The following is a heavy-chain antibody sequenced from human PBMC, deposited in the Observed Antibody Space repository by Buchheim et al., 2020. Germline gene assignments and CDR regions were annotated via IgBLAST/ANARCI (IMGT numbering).Heavy chain of an antibody. CDR1: GGSISSSSYY. J-gene: IGHJ5*02. CDR3: APGRDGYNYWFDP. Sequence: QLQLQESGPGLVKPSETLSLTCTVSGGSISSSSYYWGWIRQPPGKELEWIGSIYYSGSTYYNPSLKSRVTISVDTSKNQFSLKLSSVTAADTAVYYCAPGRDGYNYWFDPWGQGTL. D-gene: IGHD5-24*01. V-gene: IGHV4-39*01. CDR2: IYYSGST.